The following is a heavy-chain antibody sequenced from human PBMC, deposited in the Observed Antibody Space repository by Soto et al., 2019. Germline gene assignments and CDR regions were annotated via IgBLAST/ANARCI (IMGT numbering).Heavy chain of an antibody. CDR2: IYYSGST. Sequence: SDTLSLTCTVSGCSISSSSYYWGWIRQPPGKGLEWIGSIYYSGSTYYNPSLKSRVTISVDTSKNQFSLKLSSVTAADTAVYYCASQAGFYYYYGMDVWGQGTTVT. CDR1: GCSISSSSYY. D-gene: IGHD6-19*01. V-gene: IGHV4-39*01. CDR3: ASQAGFYYYYGMDV. J-gene: IGHJ6*02.